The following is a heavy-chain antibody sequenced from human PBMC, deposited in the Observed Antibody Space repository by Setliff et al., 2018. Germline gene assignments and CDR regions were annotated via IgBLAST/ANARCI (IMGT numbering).Heavy chain of an antibody. CDR1: GFVFGTYG. J-gene: IGHJ4*02. Sequence: PGESLKISCAASGFVFGTYGVHWVRQTPGKGLEWVAVISYDGSNKHYADSVKGRFTISRDNSKNMTYLQMSSLRAEDTAVYYCARDSTTVTTLDYWGQGTLVTVSS. V-gene: IGHV3-30*19. CDR3: ARDSTTVTTLDY. CDR2: ISYDGSNK. D-gene: IGHD4-17*01.